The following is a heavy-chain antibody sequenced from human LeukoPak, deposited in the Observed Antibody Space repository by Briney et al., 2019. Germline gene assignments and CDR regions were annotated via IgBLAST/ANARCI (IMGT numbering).Heavy chain of an antibody. V-gene: IGHV3-23*01. J-gene: IGHJ4*02. CDR2: ITTSSSYI. D-gene: IGHD3-16*01. Sequence: GGSLRLSYAASGFTFSSYAMSWVRQAPGKGLEWVSSITTSSSYIYYADSVKGRFTISRDNSKNTLYLQMNSLRAEDTAVYYCAKFGGVGAGYWGQGTLVTVSS. CDR1: GFTFSSYA. CDR3: AKFGGVGAGY.